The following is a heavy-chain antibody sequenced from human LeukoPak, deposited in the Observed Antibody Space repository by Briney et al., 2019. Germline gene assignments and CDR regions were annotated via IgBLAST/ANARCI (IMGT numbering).Heavy chain of an antibody. J-gene: IGHJ4*02. CDR3: ARRRREFLEWLDNDY. D-gene: IGHD3-3*01. CDR2: ISAYNGNT. V-gene: IGHV1-18*01. Sequence: GASVKVSCKASGGTFSSYAISWVRQAPGQGLEWMGWISAYNGNTNYAQKLQGRVTMTTDTSTSTAYMELRSLRSDDTAVYYCARRRREFLEWLDNDYWGQGTLVTVSS. CDR1: GGTFSSYA.